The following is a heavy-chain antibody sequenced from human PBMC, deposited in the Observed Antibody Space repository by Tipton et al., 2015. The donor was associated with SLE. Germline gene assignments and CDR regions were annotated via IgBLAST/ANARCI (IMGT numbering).Heavy chain of an antibody. J-gene: IGHJ3*02. CDR3: ARDSDYDFWRGHLDAFDM. V-gene: IGHV3-53*05. CDR1: GLTVSRHY. CDR2: IYSGGST. D-gene: IGHD3-3*01. Sequence: SLRLSCAASGLTVSRHYMSWVRQAPGKGLEWVSVIYSGGSTSYADFVRGRFTISRDSLKNTVYLQMNSLRAEDTAMYFCARDSDYDFWRGHLDAFDMWGQGTMVTVSS.